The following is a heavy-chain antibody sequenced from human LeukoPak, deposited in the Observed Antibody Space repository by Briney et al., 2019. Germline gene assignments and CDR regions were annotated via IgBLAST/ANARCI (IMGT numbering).Heavy chain of an antibody. CDR3: ASAPYYYDSSGSPYWYFDL. CDR1: GGSFSGYY. D-gene: IGHD3-22*01. J-gene: IGHJ2*01. V-gene: IGHV4-34*01. CDR2: INHSGST. Sequence: PSETLSLTCAVYGGSFSGYYWSWIRQPPGKGLEWIGEINHSGSTNYNPSLKSRVTISVDTSKNQFSLKLSSVTAADTAVYYCASAPYYYDSSGSPYWYFDLWGRGTLVTVSS.